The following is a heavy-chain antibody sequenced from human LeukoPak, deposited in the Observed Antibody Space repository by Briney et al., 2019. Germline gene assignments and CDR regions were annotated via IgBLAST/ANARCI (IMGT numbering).Heavy chain of an antibody. D-gene: IGHD6-19*01. CDR2: IWYDGSNK. V-gene: IGHV3-33*01. CDR3: ARGHSRSSGWYRSLYYFDY. Sequence: PGGSLRLSCAASGFTFSSYGMHWVRQAPGKGLEWVAVIWYDGSNKYYADSVKGRFTISRDNSKNTLYLQMNSLRAEDTAVYYCARGHSRSSGWYRSLYYFDYWGQGTLVTVSS. J-gene: IGHJ4*02. CDR1: GFTFSSYG.